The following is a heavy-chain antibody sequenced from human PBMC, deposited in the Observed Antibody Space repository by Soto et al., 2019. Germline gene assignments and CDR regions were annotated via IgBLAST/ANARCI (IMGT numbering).Heavy chain of an antibody. Sequence: SETLSLTCTVSGGSISSSSYYWGWIRQPPGKGLEWIGSIYYSGSTYYNQSLKSRVTISVDTSKNQFSLKLSSVAAADTAVYYCASQASPYYYYGMDVWGQGTTVTVSS. CDR2: IYYSGST. CDR1: GGSISSSSYY. V-gene: IGHV4-39*01. CDR3: ASQASPYYYYGMDV. J-gene: IGHJ6*02.